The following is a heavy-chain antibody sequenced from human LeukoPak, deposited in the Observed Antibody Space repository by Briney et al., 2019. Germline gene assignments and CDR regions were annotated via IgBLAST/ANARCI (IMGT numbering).Heavy chain of an antibody. CDR2: ILHDGSNK. J-gene: IGHJ6*04. CDR3: ASLLLSPGLDV. CDR1: GITFSSYG. D-gene: IGHD2-2*01. V-gene: IGHV3-30*03. Sequence: GRSLRLSCAASGITFSSYGMHWVRQAPGKGLEWVAVILHDGSNKYYADSVRGRFTISRDNSKNTLYLQINSLRAEDTAVYYCASLLLSPGLDVWGKGTTVTVSS.